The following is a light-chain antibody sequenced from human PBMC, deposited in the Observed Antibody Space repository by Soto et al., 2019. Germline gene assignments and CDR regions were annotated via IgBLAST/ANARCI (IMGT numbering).Light chain of an antibody. J-gene: IGLJ2*01. CDR3: SSYAGSNTVV. CDR1: SSDIGSYNY. Sequence: ALTQPPSASGSPGQSVTISCTGTSSDIGSYNYVSWYQQHPGKAPKLIIYEISKRPSGVPDRFSGSKSGNTASLTVSGLQAEDEADYYCSSYAGSNTVVFGGGTKLTVL. CDR2: EIS. V-gene: IGLV2-8*01.